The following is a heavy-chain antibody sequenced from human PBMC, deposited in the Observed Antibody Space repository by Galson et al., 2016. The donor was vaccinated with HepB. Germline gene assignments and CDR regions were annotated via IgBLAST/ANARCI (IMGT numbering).Heavy chain of an antibody. Sequence: SVKVSCKASGYSFSNYEINWVRQATGQGLEWMGWMNPKSGSTGYAPKFQGRIAMTRNPSISTAYMKLSNLTSDDTAVYYCARVGQNTVTMWDWFDPWGQGTLVTVSS. CDR3: ARVGQNTVTMWDWFDP. V-gene: IGHV1-8*02. CDR1: GYSFSNYE. D-gene: IGHD4-17*01. CDR2: MNPKSGST. J-gene: IGHJ5*02.